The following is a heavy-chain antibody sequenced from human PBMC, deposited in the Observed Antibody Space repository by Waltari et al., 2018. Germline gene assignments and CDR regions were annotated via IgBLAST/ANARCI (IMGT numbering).Heavy chain of an antibody. V-gene: IGHV4-39*07. CDR3: ARLPLNYAVDV. CDR2: IYYSGTT. D-gene: IGHD3-9*01. CDR1: GGSISSSTYY. Sequence: QLQLQESGPGLVKPSGTLSLTCTVSGGSISSSTYYWGWIRQTPGKGLECIGSIYYSGTTYHNPSRKSRITISIDTSQNQFSLKLYSVTAADTAVYYCARLPLNYAVDVWGQGTTVTVSS. J-gene: IGHJ6*02.